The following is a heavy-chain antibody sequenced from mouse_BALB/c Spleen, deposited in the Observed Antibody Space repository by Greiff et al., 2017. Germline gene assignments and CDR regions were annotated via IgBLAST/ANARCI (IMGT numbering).Heavy chain of an antibody. CDR2: IDPANGNT. V-gene: IGHV14-3*02. CDR3: AREAYYDYDYFDV. J-gene: IGHJ1*01. Sequence: VQLQQSGAELVKPGASVKLSCTASGFNIKDTYMHWVKQRPEQGLEWIGRIDPANGNTKYDPKFQGKATITADTSSNTAYLQLSSLTSEDTAVYYCAREAYYDYDYFDVWGAGTTVTVSS. CDR1: GFNIKDTY. D-gene: IGHD2-4*01.